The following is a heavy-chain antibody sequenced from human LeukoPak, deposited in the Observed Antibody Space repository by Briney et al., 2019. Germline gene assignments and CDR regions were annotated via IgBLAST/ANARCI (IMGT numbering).Heavy chain of an antibody. CDR1: GGSISSSSYY. CDR3: ARGLGRYCSSTSCRRGAFDI. V-gene: IGHV4-39*02. CDR2: IYYSGST. Sequence: SETLSLTCTVSGGSISSSSYYWGWIRQPPGKGLEWIGSIYYSGSTYYNPSLKSRVTISVDTSKNHFSLKLRSVTAADTAVYYCARGLGRYCSSTSCRRGAFDIWGQGTMVTVSS. J-gene: IGHJ3*02. D-gene: IGHD2-2*01.